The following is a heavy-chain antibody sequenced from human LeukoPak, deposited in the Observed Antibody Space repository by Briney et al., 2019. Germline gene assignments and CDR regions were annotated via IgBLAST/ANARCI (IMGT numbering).Heavy chain of an antibody. D-gene: IGHD3-3*01. Sequence: ASVKVSCKASGGTFSSYAISWVRQAPGQGLEWMGGIIPIFGTANYAQKFQGRVTITTDESTSTAYMELSSLRSEDTAVYYCASSAIGDFWSGYYNYWGQGTLVTVSS. J-gene: IGHJ4*02. CDR1: GGTFSSYA. CDR2: IIPIFGTA. CDR3: ASSAIGDFWSGYYNY. V-gene: IGHV1-69*05.